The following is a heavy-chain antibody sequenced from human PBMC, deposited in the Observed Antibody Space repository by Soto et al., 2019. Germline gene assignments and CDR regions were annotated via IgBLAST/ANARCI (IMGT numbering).Heavy chain of an antibody. Sequence: EVQLVESGGGLVQPGRSLRLSCAASGFTLTSYEFKWVRQAPGKGLEWISYIGTSGTNIYYADSVKGRFTVSRDNAKNALYLQMNSLRAEDTAIYYCAREELNCGGDCFAFWGQGALVTVSS. J-gene: IGHJ4*02. V-gene: IGHV3-48*03. CDR1: GFTLTSYE. D-gene: IGHD2-21*01. CDR2: IGTSGTNI. CDR3: AREELNCGGDCFAF.